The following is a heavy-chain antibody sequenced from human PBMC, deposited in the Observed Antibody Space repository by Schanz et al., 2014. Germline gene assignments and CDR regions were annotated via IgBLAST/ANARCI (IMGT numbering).Heavy chain of an antibody. V-gene: IGHV3-23*01. CDR1: GFTFSSYA. Sequence: EMQLLESGGGLIQPGGSLRLSCAASGFTFSSYAMSWVRQAPGKGLEWVSAISGSGGSTYYADSVKGRFTISRDNSKNTLYLQMNSLRAEDTAVYCCARGGFFDSTSFDSWGQGTLVTDSS. J-gene: IGHJ4*02. CDR2: ISGSGGST. D-gene: IGHD2-2*01. CDR3: ARGGFFDSTSFDS.